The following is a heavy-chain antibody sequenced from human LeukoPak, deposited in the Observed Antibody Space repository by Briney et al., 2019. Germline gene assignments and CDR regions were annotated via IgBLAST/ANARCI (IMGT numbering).Heavy chain of an antibody. Sequence: GGSLRVSCAASGFTFSHFAIHWVRRAPGKGLGRVSYIRYDGSNKDYVDSVKGRFTISRDNFKNTVSLLMTSLRPEDTAIYYCAKDHPLRIYGGYDGDFFDYWGQGTQVTVSS. CDR1: GFTFSHFA. J-gene: IGHJ4*02. D-gene: IGHD5-12*01. V-gene: IGHV3-30*02. CDR3: AKDHPLRIYGGYDGDFFDY. CDR2: IRYDGSNK.